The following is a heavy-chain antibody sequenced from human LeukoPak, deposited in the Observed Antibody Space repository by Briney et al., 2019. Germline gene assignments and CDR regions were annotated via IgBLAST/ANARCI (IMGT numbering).Heavy chain of an antibody. CDR1: GGSISSSSYY. Sequence: PSETLSLTCTVSGGSISSSSYYWGWIRQPPGKGLEWIGSIYYSGSTYYNPSLKSRVTISVDTSKNQFSLKLSSVTAADTAVYYCARALIGYYFDYWGQGTLVTVSS. J-gene: IGHJ4*02. D-gene: IGHD2-8*01. CDR2: IYYSGST. V-gene: IGHV4-39*01. CDR3: ARALIGYYFDY.